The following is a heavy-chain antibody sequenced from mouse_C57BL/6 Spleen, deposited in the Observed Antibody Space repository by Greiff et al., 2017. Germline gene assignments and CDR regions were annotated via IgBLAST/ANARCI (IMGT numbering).Heavy chain of an antibody. CDR3: TRGRRGKKTYYFDY. CDR1: GFTFSSYA. CDR2: ISSGGDYI. V-gene: IGHV5-9-1*02. J-gene: IGHJ2*01. Sequence: EVKVVESGEGLVKPGGSLKLSCAASGFTFSSYAMSWVRQTPEKRLEWVAYISSGGDYIYYADTVKGRFTISRDNARNTLYLQMSSLKSEDTAMYYCTRGRRGKKTYYFDYWGQGTTLTVSS.